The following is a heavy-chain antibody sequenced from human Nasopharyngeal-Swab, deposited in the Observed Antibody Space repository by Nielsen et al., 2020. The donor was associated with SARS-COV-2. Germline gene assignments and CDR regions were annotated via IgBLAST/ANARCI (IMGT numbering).Heavy chain of an antibody. CDR2: ISPSSGYI. CDR3: ARQDRFYYYLDV. CDR1: GFTFGSFG. J-gene: IGHJ6*03. V-gene: IGHV3-21*01. Sequence: GGSLRLSCAGSGFTFGSFGMTWVRQAPGEGLEWVSYISPSSGYIYYAESLKGRFTISRDNGKNSVYLQMNSLRADDTAVYFCARQDRFYYYLDVWGKGTTVTVSS. D-gene: IGHD3-3*01.